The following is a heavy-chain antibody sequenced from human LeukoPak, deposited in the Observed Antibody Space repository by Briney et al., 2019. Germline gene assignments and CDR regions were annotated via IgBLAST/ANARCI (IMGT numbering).Heavy chain of an antibody. J-gene: IGHJ4*02. V-gene: IGHV4-30-2*01. CDR2: IYHSGST. CDR3: ASSSGYYGSGSYSHFDY. CDR1: GGSISSGGYS. D-gene: IGHD3-10*01. Sequence: SETLSLTCAVSGGSISSGGYSWSWIRQPPGKGLEWIGYIYHSGSTYYNPSLKSRVTISVDRSKNQFSLKLSSVTAADTAVYYCASSSGYYGSGSYSHFDYWGQGTLVTVSS.